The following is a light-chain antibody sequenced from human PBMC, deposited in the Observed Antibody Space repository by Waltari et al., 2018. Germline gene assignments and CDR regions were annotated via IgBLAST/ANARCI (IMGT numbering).Light chain of an antibody. Sequence: DIQMTQSPSSLSASVGDRVTITRQASQDISNYLNWYQQKPGKAPKLLIYDASKLETGVPSRFSGSGSGTDFTCTISSLQPEDIATYYCQQYDNLPRTFGQGTKVEIK. CDR3: QQYDNLPRT. J-gene: IGKJ1*01. V-gene: IGKV1-33*01. CDR2: DAS. CDR1: QDISNY.